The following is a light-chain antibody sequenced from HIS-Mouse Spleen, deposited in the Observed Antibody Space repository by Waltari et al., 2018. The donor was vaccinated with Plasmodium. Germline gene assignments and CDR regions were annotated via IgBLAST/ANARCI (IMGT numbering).Light chain of an antibody. Sequence: AIQLTQSPSSLSASVGDRVTITCRASQGLSSALAWYQQKPGKAPKLLIYEASRVESGVPSRCSGSGSETDCTLTIRSLQPEDFAAYDCQQFNSYPLTLGGGTKVEIK. V-gene: IGKV1-13*02. CDR2: EAS. CDR1: QGLSSA. CDR3: QQFNSYPLT. J-gene: IGKJ4*01.